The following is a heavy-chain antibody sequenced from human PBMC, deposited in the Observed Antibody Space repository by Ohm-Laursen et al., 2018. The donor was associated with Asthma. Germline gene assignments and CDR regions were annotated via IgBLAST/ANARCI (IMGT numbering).Heavy chain of an antibody. D-gene: IGHD5-18*01. CDR2: ISSSSSTI. Sequence: GQTLSLTCAASGFSFSSYSMNWVRQAPGKGLEWVSYISSSSSTIYYADSVKGRFTISRDNAKNSLYLQMNSLRDEDTAVYYCACSGYSYGYYYYGMDVWGQGTTVTVSS. CDR1: GFSFSSYS. V-gene: IGHV3-48*02. J-gene: IGHJ6*02. CDR3: ACSGYSYGYYYYGMDV.